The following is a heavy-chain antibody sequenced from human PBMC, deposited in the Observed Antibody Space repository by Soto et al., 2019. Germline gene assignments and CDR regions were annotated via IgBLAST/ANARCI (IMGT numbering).Heavy chain of an antibody. J-gene: IGHJ6*02. CDR1: GYTFTSYG. CDR3: ARDIVVVVAAARHYYYGMDV. CDR2: ISAYNGNT. Sequence: ASVKVSCKASGYTFTSYGISWVRQAPGQGLEWMGWISAYNGNTNYAQKLQGRVTMTPDTSTSTAYMELRSLRSDDTAVYYCARDIVVVVAAARHYYYGMDVWGQGTTVTVSS. V-gene: IGHV1-18*01. D-gene: IGHD2-15*01.